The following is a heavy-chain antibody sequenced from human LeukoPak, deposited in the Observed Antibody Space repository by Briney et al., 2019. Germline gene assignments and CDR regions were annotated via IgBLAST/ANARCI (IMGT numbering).Heavy chain of an antibody. CDR2: INHSGST. V-gene: IGHV4-34*01. Sequence: SETLSLTCAVYGGSFSGYYWSWLRQPPGKGLEWIGEINHSGSTNYNPSLKSRVTISVDTSKNQFSLKLSSVTAADTAVYYCARVWGSYCSSTSCYYNWFDPWGQGTLVTVSS. J-gene: IGHJ5*02. D-gene: IGHD2-2*01. CDR1: GGSFSGYY. CDR3: ARVWGSYCSSTSCYYNWFDP.